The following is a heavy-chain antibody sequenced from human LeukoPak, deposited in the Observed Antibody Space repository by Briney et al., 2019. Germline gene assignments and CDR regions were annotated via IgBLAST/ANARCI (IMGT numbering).Heavy chain of an antibody. CDR1: GFTLRSYV. CDR2: ITASSTAI. J-gene: IGHJ4*02. V-gene: IGHV3-21*01. CDR3: ARTYYDILTSYNPYFDY. Sequence: GGSLRLSCVASGFTLRSYVMNWVRQAPGKGLEWVSSITASSTAIYSADSVKGRFTISRDNAKNFLYLQMNSLRAEDTAVYYCARTYYDILTSYNPYFDYWGQGILVTVSS. D-gene: IGHD3-9*01.